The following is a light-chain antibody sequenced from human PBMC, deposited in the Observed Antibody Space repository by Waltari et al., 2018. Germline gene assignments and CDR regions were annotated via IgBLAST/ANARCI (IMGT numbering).Light chain of an antibody. V-gene: IGKV3-20*01. J-gene: IGKJ1*01. Sequence: EIVLTQSPDTLSLSAGERATLSCRASESVRRTLAWSQQKPGQAPRLVIYDASSRATGIPDRFSGSGSGTDFSLTISRLEAEDFAVYYCQKYGTLPATFGQGTKVEVK. CDR1: ESVRRT. CDR3: QKYGTLPAT. CDR2: DAS.